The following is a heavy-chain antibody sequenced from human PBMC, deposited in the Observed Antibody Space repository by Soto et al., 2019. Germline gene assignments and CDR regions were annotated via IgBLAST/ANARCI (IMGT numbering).Heavy chain of an antibody. D-gene: IGHD1-26*01. V-gene: IGHV4-30-4*01. CDR1: GGSISSGDYY. J-gene: IGHJ6*02. Sequence: SETLSLTCTVSGGSISSGDYYWSWIRQPPGKGLEWIGYIYYSGSTYYNPSLKSRVTISVDTSKNQFSLKLSSVTAADTAVYYCARVFDPLRVGEPDYGMDVWGQGTTVTVSS. CDR3: ARVFDPLRVGEPDYGMDV. CDR2: IYYSGST.